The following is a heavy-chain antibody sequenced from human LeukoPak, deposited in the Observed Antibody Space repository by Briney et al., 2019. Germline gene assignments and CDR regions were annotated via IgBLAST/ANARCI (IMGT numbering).Heavy chain of an antibody. Sequence: ASVKVSCKASGGTFSSYAISWVRQAPGQGLEWMGRIIPILGIANYAQKFQGRVTITADKSTSTAYMELSSLRSEDTAVYYCGRKIEGGYCSSTSCYPYSYYGMDVGGKGPTVTVSS. CDR1: GGTFSSYA. CDR2: IIPILGIA. D-gene: IGHD2-2*01. J-gene: IGHJ6*04. CDR3: GRKIEGGYCSSTSCYPYSYYGMDV. V-gene: IGHV1-69*04.